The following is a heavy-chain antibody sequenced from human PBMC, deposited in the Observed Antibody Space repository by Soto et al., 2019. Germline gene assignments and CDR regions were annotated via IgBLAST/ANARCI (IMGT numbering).Heavy chain of an antibody. D-gene: IGHD3-22*01. V-gene: IGHV5-51*01. J-gene: IGHJ3*02. CDR2: IYPGDSDT. Sequence: ESLKISCKGSGYSFTSYWIGWVRQMPGKGLEWMGIIYPGDSDTRYSPSFQGQVTISADKSISTAYLQWSSLKASDTAMYYCARADSGYYYTSAFDIWGQGTMVTVSS. CDR3: ARADSGYYYTSAFDI. CDR1: GYSFTSYW.